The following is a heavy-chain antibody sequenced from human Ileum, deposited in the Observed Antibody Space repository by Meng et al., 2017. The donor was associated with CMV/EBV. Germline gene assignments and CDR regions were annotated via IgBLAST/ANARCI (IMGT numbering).Heavy chain of an antibody. CDR2: IYSGGTT. Sequence: GESLKISCAASGFSVSSNDMSWVRQAPGKGLEWVSVIYSGGTTYYADSVKGRIAISRDNSKNTLNLQMNSLRAEDTAVYYCARDNPWGDFWSGLLGYYGMDVWGQGTTVTVSS. CDR1: GFSVSSND. J-gene: IGHJ6*02. CDR3: ARDNPWGDFWSGLLGYYGMDV. V-gene: IGHV3-53*01. D-gene: IGHD3-3*01.